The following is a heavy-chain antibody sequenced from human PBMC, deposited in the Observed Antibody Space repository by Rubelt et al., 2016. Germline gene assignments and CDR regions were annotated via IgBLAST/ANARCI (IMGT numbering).Heavy chain of an antibody. Sequence: VQLVESGGGLVQPGGSLRLSCAASGFTFSSYGMHWVRQAPGKGLEWVAFIRIDGTNKYYADSVKGRFTISRDNSKNTLYLQMNSLRAEDTAVHYCARDSPSPDWGQGTLVTVSS. CDR3: ARDSPSPD. J-gene: IGHJ4*02. V-gene: IGHV3-30*02. CDR2: IRIDGTNK. CDR1: GFTFSSYG.